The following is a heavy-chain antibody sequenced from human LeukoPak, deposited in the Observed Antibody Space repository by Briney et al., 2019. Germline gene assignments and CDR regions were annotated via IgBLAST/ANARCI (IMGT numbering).Heavy chain of an antibody. V-gene: IGHV5-51*01. CDR1: GFSFTNYW. D-gene: IGHD5-24*01. CDR2: IFPGDSDT. Sequence: GESLKISCEGSGFSFTNYWIAWVRPMPGKGLEWMGIIFPGDSDTRYTPSFQGQVTISADKSINTAYLQWSSLKASDSAMYYCARRRDASSYEDYWGQGTLVTVSS. J-gene: IGHJ4*02. CDR3: ARRRDASSYEDY.